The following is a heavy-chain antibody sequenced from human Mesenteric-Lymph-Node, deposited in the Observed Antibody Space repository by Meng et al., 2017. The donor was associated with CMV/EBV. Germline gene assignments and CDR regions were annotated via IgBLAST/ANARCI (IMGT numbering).Heavy chain of an antibody. V-gene: IGHV4-39*07. CDR2: FYYSGST. Sequence: GSLRLSCTVSGDSISSNSYYWGWIRQPPGKGLEWVGNFYYSGSTYYNPSLKSRVTISLDASKNQFSLNLKSVTAADTAVYYCWLVPAAVKGLYWGQGTLVNVSS. D-gene: IGHD2-2*01. CDR3: WLVPAAVKGLY. J-gene: IGHJ4*02. CDR1: GDSISSNSYY.